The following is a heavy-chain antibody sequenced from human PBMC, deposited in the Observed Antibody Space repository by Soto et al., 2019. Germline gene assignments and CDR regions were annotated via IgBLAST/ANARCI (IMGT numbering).Heavy chain of an antibody. CDR2: ISWKSDSE. J-gene: IGHJ3*02. CDR1: GFTFDDHA. CDR3: ARGMLNYYDPGAFDI. Sequence: PGGSLRLSCEASGFTFDDHAMHCVRQRPGGGLEWVAGISWKSDSEGYADSVKGRFSISRENAKNSLYLQMNSLRAEDTAVYYCARGMLNYYDPGAFDIWGQGTMVTVSS. D-gene: IGHD3-22*01. V-gene: IGHV3-9*01.